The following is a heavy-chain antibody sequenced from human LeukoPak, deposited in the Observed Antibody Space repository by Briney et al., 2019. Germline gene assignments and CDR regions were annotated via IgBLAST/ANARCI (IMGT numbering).Heavy chain of an antibody. CDR3: ARDPGIAAAGSSLDY. J-gene: IGHJ4*02. CDR2: IYYSGST. D-gene: IGHD6-13*01. CDR1: GGSISSGDYY. V-gene: IGHV4-30-4*01. Sequence: NPSETLSLTCTVSGGSISSGDYYWSWIRQPPGKGLEWIGYIYYSGSTYYNPSLKSRVTISVDKSKNQFSLKLSSVTAADTAVYYCARDPGIAAAGSSLDYWGQGTLVTVSS.